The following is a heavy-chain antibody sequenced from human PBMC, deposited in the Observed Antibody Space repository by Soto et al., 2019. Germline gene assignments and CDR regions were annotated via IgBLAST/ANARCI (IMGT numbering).Heavy chain of an antibody. CDR2: ISYDGSNK. Sequence: QVQLVESGGGVVQPGRSLRLSCAASGFTFSNYGMHWVRQAPGKGLEWVAVISYDGSNKYYADSVKGRFTISRDNSKNTLYLQMNSLRAEDTAVYYCAKISPTYYDFWSGYTYFDCWGQGTLVTVSS. CDR3: AKISPTYYDFWSGYTYFDC. J-gene: IGHJ4*02. V-gene: IGHV3-30*18. CDR1: GFTFSNYG. D-gene: IGHD3-3*01.